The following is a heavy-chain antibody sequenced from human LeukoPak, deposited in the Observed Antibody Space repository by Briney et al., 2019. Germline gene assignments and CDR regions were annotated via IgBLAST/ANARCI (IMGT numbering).Heavy chain of an antibody. Sequence: ETLSLTCTVSGGSISSSSYYWGWIRQPPGKGLEWIGSIYYSGSTYYNPSLKSRVTISVDTSKNQFSLKLSSVTAADTAVYYCARDPGYSSSWYKYYFDYWGQGTLVTVSS. CDR3: ARDPGYSSSWYKYYFDY. D-gene: IGHD6-13*01. J-gene: IGHJ4*02. CDR2: IYYSGST. V-gene: IGHV4-39*07. CDR1: GGSISSSSYY.